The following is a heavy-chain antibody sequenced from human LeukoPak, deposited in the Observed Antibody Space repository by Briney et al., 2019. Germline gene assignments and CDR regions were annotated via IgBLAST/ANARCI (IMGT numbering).Heavy chain of an antibody. CDR2: IGSSSNFI. CDR3: ARSREDIVLVPASY. D-gene: IGHD2-2*01. Sequence: GGSLRLSCAASGFTFSSYTINWVRQPPGKGLEWVSSIGSSSNFISYADSVKGRFTISRDNAKNSLYLQMNSVRAEDTAVYYCARSREDIVLVPASYWGQGTLVTVSS. CDR1: GFTFSSYT. V-gene: IGHV3-21*01. J-gene: IGHJ4*02.